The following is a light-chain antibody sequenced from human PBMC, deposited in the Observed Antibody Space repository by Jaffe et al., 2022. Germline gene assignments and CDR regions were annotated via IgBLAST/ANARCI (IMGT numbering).Light chain of an antibody. CDR3: QESGA. CDR1: QNIASY. Sequence: DIQMTQSPSSLSASVGDRVTITCRASQNIASYLNWYQHKPGKAPKLLIYSASTLQSGVPSRFSGSRSGTDFTLAISSLQPEDFATYYCQESGAFGQGTKVEFK. J-gene: IGKJ1*01. V-gene: IGKV1-39*01. CDR2: SAS.